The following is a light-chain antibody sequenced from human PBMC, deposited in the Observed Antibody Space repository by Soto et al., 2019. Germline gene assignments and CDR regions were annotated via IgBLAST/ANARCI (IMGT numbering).Light chain of an antibody. V-gene: IGLV2-14*01. J-gene: IGLJ1*01. CDR1: SSDFGRYTY. Sequence: QSVLTQPASVSGSPGQSITISCTGTSSDFGRYTYVSWYQQHPGKAPKLMIYEVSDRPSGVSSRFSGSKSGNTASLTISGLQAEDEADYYCSSYTSSSTLYVFGTGTKVTVL. CDR2: EVS. CDR3: SSYTSSSTLYV.